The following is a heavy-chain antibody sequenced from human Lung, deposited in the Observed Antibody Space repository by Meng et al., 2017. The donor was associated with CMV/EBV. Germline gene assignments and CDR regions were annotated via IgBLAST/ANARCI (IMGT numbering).Heavy chain of an antibody. D-gene: IGHD4-17*01. CDR2: IRYDGSNK. V-gene: IGHV3-30*02. J-gene: IGHJ4*02. CDR1: GFTFSSYG. Sequence: QVQLVESGGGVVQPGGSLRLSCAASGFTFSSYGMHWVRQAPGKGLEWVAFIRYDGSNKYYADSVKGRFTISRDNSKNTLYLQMNSLRAEDTAVYYCAKVPGYGDYAAYFDYWGQGTLVTVSS. CDR3: AKVPGYGDYAAYFDY.